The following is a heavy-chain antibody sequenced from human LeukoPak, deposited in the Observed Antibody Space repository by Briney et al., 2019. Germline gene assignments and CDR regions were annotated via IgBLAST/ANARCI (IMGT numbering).Heavy chain of an antibody. CDR1: GFTFSNYG. Sequence: GRSLRLSCAASGFTFSNYGMHWVRRAPGKGLEWVAVISDDGSKKYYADSVKGRFTISRDNSKIMLYLQMNSLRAEDTAVYYCAKDEGHSGSFGGHNWFDPWGQGTLVTVSS. J-gene: IGHJ5*02. CDR3: AKDEGHSGSFGGHNWFDP. D-gene: IGHD1-26*01. CDR2: ISDDGSKK. V-gene: IGHV3-30*18.